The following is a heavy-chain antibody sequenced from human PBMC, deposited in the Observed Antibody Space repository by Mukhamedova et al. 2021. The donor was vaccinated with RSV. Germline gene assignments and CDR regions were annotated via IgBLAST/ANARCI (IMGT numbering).Heavy chain of an antibody. V-gene: IGHV3-48*01. CDR3: ARGRVVGARAPYDY. J-gene: IGHJ4*02. D-gene: IGHD2-15*01. Sequence: FTISRDNAKNSLYLQMNSLRAEDTAVYYCARGRVVGARAPYDYWGQGTLVTVSS.